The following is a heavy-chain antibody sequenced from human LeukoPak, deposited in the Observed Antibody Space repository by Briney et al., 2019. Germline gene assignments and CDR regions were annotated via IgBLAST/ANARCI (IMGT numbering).Heavy chain of an antibody. J-gene: IGHJ4*02. CDR3: AKSSIMFAAGRLGSIDF. V-gene: IGHV3-33*06. CDR2: IRRDGSHK. CDR1: GFAFNDFA. Sequence: GRFLTLSCAASGFAFNDFAMYWVRQAPGKGLDWVALIRRDGSHKYYAHSIKGRFTISRDNSKNTLYLQMSSLRTEDTAVYYCAKSSIMFAAGRLGSIDFWGQGTLVTVSS. D-gene: IGHD6-25*01.